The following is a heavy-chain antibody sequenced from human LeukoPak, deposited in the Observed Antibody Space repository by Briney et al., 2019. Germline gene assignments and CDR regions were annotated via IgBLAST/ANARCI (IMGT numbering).Heavy chain of an antibody. CDR2: IYSGGTA. V-gene: IGHV3-53*04. D-gene: IGHD5-18*01. CDR1: GFTVSTNC. CDR3: ARVDTVMAYYFDL. J-gene: IGHJ4*02. Sequence: GGSLRLSCAASGFTVSTNCMTWVRQAPGKGLEWVSTIYSGGTAYYADSVMGRFTISRHNSRNTLYLQMNSLRAEDTAVYYCARVDTVMAYYFDLWGQGTLVTVSS.